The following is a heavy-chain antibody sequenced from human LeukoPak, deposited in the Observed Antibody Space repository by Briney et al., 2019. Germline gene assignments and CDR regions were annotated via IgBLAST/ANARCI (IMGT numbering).Heavy chain of an antibody. CDR3: ARDRGGDAFDI. CDR1: GYTFTAYY. Sequence: ASVKVSCKASGYTFTAYYMHWARQAPGQGLEWMGWINPNSGGTKYAQNFQGRVTMTRDTSISTAYMELSSLRSDDTAVYYCARDRGGDAFDIWGQGTMVTGSS. J-gene: IGHJ3*02. V-gene: IGHV1-2*02. D-gene: IGHD3-10*01. CDR2: INPNSGGT.